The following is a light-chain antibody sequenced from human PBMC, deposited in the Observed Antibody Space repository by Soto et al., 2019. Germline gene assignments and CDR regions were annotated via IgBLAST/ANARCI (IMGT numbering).Light chain of an antibody. V-gene: IGKV1-33*01. CDR1: HDIRNY. CDR2: DAS. Sequence: DIQMTQSPSSLSASVGYRFTITCQASHDIRNYLNWYQKKPGKAPRLLIYDASNMEKGVPSRLTGSGYGTDFILTISSLQNEDIETYYCQQYNSSSPTFGQGTKVDIK. J-gene: IGKJ1*01. CDR3: QQYNSSSPT.